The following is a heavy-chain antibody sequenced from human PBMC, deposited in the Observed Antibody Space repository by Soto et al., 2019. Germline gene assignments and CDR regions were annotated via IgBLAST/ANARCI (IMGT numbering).Heavy chain of an antibody. J-gene: IGHJ4*02. Sequence: SETLSLTXAVSGGSINRYYWSWVRQPPGKGLEWIGNIFYSGKSNYNPSLKSRATMSLDTSKSQFSLRLSSVTAADTAVYYCARVWTTMDYWGQGTLVTVSS. CDR3: ARVWTTMDY. V-gene: IGHV4-59*01. D-gene: IGHD5-18*01. CDR2: IFYSGKS. CDR1: GGSINRYY.